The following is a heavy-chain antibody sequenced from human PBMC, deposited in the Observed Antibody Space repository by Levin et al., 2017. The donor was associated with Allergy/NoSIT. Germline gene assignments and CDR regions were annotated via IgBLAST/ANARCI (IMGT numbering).Heavy chain of an antibody. V-gene: IGHV3-30-3*01. CDR3: ARDRGVGATRIDY. D-gene: IGHD1-26*01. CDR1: GFSFSIYS. Sequence: PGGSLRLSCAASGFSFSIYSMHWVRQAPGKGLEWVAIISYDGSEKFYADSVKGRFTISRDNSKDTLYLQMNSLTAEDTAVYYCARDRGVGATRIDYWGQGTLVTVSS. J-gene: IGHJ4*02. CDR2: ISYDGSEK.